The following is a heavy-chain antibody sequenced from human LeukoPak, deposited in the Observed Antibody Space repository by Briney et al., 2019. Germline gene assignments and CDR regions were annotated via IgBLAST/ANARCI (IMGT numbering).Heavy chain of an antibody. D-gene: IGHD6-19*01. CDR1: GFTFSSYS. CDR3: ARDLGKSGWSTFDY. CDR2: ISGSSSTI. V-gene: IGHV3-48*01. J-gene: IGHJ4*02. Sequence: GGSLRLSCAASGFTFSSYSMNWVRQAPGKGLEWVSYISGSSSTIYYADSVKGRFTISRDNAKNSLYLQMNSLRAEDTAVYYCARDLGKSGWSTFDYWGQGTLVTVSS.